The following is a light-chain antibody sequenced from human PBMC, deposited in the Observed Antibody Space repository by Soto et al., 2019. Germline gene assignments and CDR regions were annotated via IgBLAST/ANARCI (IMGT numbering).Light chain of an antibody. V-gene: IGKV3-20*01. CDR2: DAS. J-gene: IGKJ4*01. Sequence: IVLTQSPGTLSLSPGESATFSCRASQSVGRNYLAWFQHKPDQAPRLLIYDASNRATGVPDRFSGSGSGTDFTLSVTRLEPEDFAVYYCHQYAVSPLTFGGGTTVEIK. CDR3: HQYAVSPLT. CDR1: QSVGRNY.